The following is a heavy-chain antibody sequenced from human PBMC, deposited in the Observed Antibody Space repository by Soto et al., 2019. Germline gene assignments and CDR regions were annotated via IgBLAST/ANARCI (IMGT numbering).Heavy chain of an antibody. CDR2: INHSGST. D-gene: IGHD6-13*01. V-gene: IGHV4-34*01. J-gene: IGHJ6*02. Sequence: SETLSLTCAVYGGSFSGYYWSWIRQPPGKGLEWIGEINHSGSTNYNPSLKSRVTISVDTSKNQFSLKLSSVTAADTAVYYCARESSRWVSYGMDVWGQGTTVTVSS. CDR1: GGSFSGYY. CDR3: ARESSRWVSYGMDV.